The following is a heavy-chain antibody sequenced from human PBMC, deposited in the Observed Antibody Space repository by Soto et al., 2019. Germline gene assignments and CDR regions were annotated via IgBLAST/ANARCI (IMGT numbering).Heavy chain of an antibody. Sequence: ASVKVSCKASGGTFSSYAISWVRQAPGQGLEWMGGIIPIFGTANYAQKFQGRVTITADESTSTAYMELSSLRSEDTAVYYCARGGMIVVFHDAFDIWGQGTMVTVSS. J-gene: IGHJ3*02. CDR1: GGTFSSYA. V-gene: IGHV1-69*13. CDR3: ARGGMIVVFHDAFDI. D-gene: IGHD3-22*01. CDR2: IIPIFGTA.